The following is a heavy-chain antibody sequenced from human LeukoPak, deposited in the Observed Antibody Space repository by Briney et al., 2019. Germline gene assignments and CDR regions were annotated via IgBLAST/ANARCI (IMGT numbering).Heavy chain of an antibody. D-gene: IGHD3-22*01. V-gene: IGHV3-48*01. J-gene: IGHJ4*02. CDR2: ISSSSTTI. Sequence: PGGSLRLSCAASGFTFSSYSMNWVRQAPGKGLECVSYISSSSTTIYYADSVKGRFTISRDNAKNSLYLQMNSLRAEDTAVYYCARNFHRRLYDGSGYYPYWGQGTLVTVSS. CDR1: GFTFSSYS. CDR3: ARNFHRRLYDGSGYYPY.